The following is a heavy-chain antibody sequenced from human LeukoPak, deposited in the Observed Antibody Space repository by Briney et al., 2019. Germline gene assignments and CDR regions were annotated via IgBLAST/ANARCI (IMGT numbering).Heavy chain of an antibody. CDR3: AKWVGAMGYYDMDV. V-gene: IGHV3-23*01. Sequence: GGSLRLSCAASGFTFSSYAMSWVRQAPGKGLEWVSAISGSGGSTYYADSVKGRFTISRDNSKNTLYLQMNSLRAEDTAVYYCAKWVGAMGYYDMDVWGKGTTVTVSS. D-gene: IGHD1-26*01. J-gene: IGHJ6*03. CDR1: GFTFSSYA. CDR2: ISGSGGST.